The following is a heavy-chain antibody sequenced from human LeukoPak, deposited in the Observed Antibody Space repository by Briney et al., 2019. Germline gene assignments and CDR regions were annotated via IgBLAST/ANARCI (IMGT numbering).Heavy chain of an antibody. Sequence: SETLSLTCTVSGASVSTYYWSWIRQPPGKALEWLGYIYNGGSPNYNPSLKSRVAISLDTSKNQFSLKLTSVTATDTAVYYCARHVRYSYVFFDYWGQGALVTVSS. J-gene: IGHJ4*02. CDR3: ARHVRYSYVFFDY. V-gene: IGHV4-59*08. CDR2: IYNGGSP. D-gene: IGHD3-16*02. CDR1: GASVSTYY.